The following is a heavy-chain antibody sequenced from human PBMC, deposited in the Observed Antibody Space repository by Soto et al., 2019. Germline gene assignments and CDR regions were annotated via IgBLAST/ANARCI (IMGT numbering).Heavy chain of an antibody. CDR1: SGSISSSNW. Sequence: PSETLSLTCAVSSGSISSSNWWSWVRQPPGKGLEWIGEIYHSGSTNYNPSLKSRVTISVDKSKNQFPLKLSSVTAADTAVYYCARSPSGSSGWYGAFDIWGQGTMVTVSS. V-gene: IGHV4-4*02. CDR2: IYHSGST. D-gene: IGHD6-19*01. CDR3: ARSPSGSSGWYGAFDI. J-gene: IGHJ3*02.